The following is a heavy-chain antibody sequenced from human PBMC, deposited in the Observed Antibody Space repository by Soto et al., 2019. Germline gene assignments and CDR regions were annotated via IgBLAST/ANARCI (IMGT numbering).Heavy chain of an antibody. V-gene: IGHV3-74*01. D-gene: IGHD3-10*01. CDR1: GFTFTNNW. CDR2: VNTFGSIT. CDR3: VRGAPSAYYVDF. J-gene: IGHJ4*02. Sequence: EVQLVESGGGLVQPGGSLRLSCAASGFTFTNNWIHWVRQAPGKGLVWVSRVNTFGSITNYADSVRGRFTISRDNAKNTVYLQMNSLRVEDTAVYYCVRGAPSAYYVDFWGQGTLVTVSS.